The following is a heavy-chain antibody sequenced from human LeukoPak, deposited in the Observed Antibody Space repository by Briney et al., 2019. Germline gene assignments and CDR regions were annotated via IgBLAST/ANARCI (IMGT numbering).Heavy chain of an antibody. V-gene: IGHV4-31*03. CDR1: GGSISSGGYY. CDR3: ARESAAAGRRYFDL. CDR2: IYYSGST. Sequence: SETLSLTCTVSGGSISSGGYYWSWIRQHPGKGLEWIGYIYYSGSTYYNPSLKSRVTISVDTSKNQFSLKLSSVTAADTAVYYCARESAAAGRRYFDLWGRGTLVTVSS. D-gene: IGHD6-13*01. J-gene: IGHJ2*01.